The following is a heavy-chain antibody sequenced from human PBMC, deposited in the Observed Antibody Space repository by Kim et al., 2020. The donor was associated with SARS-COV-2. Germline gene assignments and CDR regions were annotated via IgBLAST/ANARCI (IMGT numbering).Heavy chain of an antibody. CDR1: GGSISSRSYS. Sequence: SETLSLTCIVSGGSISSRSYSWGWIRQPPGKGLEWIGSLDCSGSTCDNPSLKSRVSISTDTSSNQFSLKLTSVTAAETAVYYCARHVVDSDYPRFSDYWGRGILVTVSS. CDR3: ARHVVDSDYPRFSDY. J-gene: IGHJ4*02. D-gene: IGHD4-4*01. CDR2: LDCSGST. V-gene: IGHV4-39*01.